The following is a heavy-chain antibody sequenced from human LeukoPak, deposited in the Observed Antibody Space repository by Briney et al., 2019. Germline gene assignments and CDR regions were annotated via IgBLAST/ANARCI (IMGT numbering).Heavy chain of an antibody. D-gene: IGHD2-2*01. J-gene: IGHJ4*02. CDR3: AKRGMTCSSTRCNIDY. Sequence: GGSLRLSCAASGFTFSNYAMNWVRQAPGKGLEWVSAISGSGDSTYYADSAKGRFTISRDNSKNTLYLQMNSLRVEDTAIYYCAKRGMTCSSTRCNIDYWGQGTLVTVSS. CDR1: GFTFSNYA. CDR2: ISGSGDST. V-gene: IGHV3-23*01.